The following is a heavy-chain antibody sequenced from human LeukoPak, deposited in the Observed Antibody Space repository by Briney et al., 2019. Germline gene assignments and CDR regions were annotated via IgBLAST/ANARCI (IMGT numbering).Heavy chain of an antibody. CDR1: GFTFSSYS. Sequence: PGGSLRLSCAASGFTFSSYSMNWVRQAPGKGLEWVSSISSSSSYIYYAGSVKGRFTISRDNAKTSLYLQMNSLRAEDTAVYYCARGSVGGGDCHWGQGTLVTVSS. D-gene: IGHD2-21*02. CDR3: ARGSVGGGDCH. V-gene: IGHV3-21*01. CDR2: ISSSSSYI. J-gene: IGHJ4*02.